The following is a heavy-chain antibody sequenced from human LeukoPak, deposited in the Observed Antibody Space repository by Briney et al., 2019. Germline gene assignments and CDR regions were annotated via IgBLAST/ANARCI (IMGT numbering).Heavy chain of an antibody. Sequence: GGSLRLSCAASGFTFSSYWMSWVRQAPGKGLEWVANIKQDGSEKYYVDSVKGRFTISRDNAKNSLYLQMNSLRAGDTAVYYCARMGYCSGGSCYSGPPDAFDIWGQGTMVTVSS. J-gene: IGHJ3*02. CDR1: GFTFSSYW. D-gene: IGHD2-15*01. CDR2: IKQDGSEK. CDR3: ARMGYCSGGSCYSGPPDAFDI. V-gene: IGHV3-7*01.